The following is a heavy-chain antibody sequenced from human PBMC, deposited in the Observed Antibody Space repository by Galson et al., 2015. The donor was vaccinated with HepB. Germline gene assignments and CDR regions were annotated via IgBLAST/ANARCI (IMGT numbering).Heavy chain of an antibody. CDR2: ISAYNGNT. V-gene: IGHV1-18*04. Sequence: SVKVSCKASGYTFTSYGISWVRQAPGQGLEWMGWISAYNGNTNYAQKLRGRVTMTTDTSTSTAYMELRSLRSDDTAVYYCARDEGARIMITFGGVIAPGMDVWGQGTTVTVSS. CDR3: ARDEGARIMITFGGVIAPGMDV. J-gene: IGHJ6*02. CDR1: GYTFTSYG. D-gene: IGHD3-16*02.